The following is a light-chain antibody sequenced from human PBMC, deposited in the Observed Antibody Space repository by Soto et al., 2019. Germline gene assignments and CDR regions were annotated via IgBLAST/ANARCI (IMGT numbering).Light chain of an antibody. CDR1: HSVNSH. CDR2: GAS. CDR3: QQYKKWPL. V-gene: IGKV3-15*01. J-gene: IGKJ5*01. Sequence: MMMTQCPAILSVSPGQRLTLSFRTSHSVNSHVAWYQQKPGQAPRLLLYGASTRATGIPVRFSGSGFGTEFTLTISSLQSEDFAVYYCQQYKKWPLLGQGTRLEIK.